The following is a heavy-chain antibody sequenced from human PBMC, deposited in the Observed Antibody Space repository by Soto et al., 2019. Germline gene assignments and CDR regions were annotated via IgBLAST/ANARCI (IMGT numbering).Heavy chain of an antibody. D-gene: IGHD2-8*02. Sequence: QVQLVQSGAEVKRPESSMKVSCKPSGGTFNNYAINWVRQAPGQGLEWMGAIIPISGTTKYAQKFKGRVTITADKSTSTVYTNLSSLRSEDTAVYYCARWGGLACSGAVCFKKPFDYWGQGTLVTVSS. CDR1: GGTFNNYA. CDR2: IIPISGTT. CDR3: ARWGGLACSGAVCFKKPFDY. V-gene: IGHV1-69*06. J-gene: IGHJ4*02.